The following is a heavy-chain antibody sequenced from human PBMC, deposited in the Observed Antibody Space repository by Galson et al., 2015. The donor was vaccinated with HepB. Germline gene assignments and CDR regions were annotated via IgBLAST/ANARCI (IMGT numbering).Heavy chain of an antibody. V-gene: IGHV3-48*01. Sequence: SLRLSCAASGFTFSSYSMNWVRQAPGKGLEWVSYISSSSSTIYYADSVKGRFTISRDNAKNSLYLQMNSLRAEDTAVYYCARDGLRITMTGRYFDYWGQGTLVTVSS. D-gene: IGHD3-22*01. CDR2: ISSSSSTI. CDR3: ARDGLRITMTGRYFDY. J-gene: IGHJ4*02. CDR1: GFTFSSYS.